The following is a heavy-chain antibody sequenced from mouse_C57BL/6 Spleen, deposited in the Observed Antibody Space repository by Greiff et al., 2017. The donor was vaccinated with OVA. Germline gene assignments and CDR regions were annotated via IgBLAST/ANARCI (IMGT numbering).Heavy chain of an antibody. Sequence: VQLQQPGAELVRPGASVKISCKASGYAFSSYWMNWVKQRPGKGLEWIGQIYPGDGDTNYNGKFKGKATLTADKSSSTAYMQLSSLTSEDSAVYFCASYSNYWYFDVWGTGTTVTVSS. CDR2: IYPGDGDT. CDR1: GYAFSSYW. V-gene: IGHV1-80*01. J-gene: IGHJ1*03. CDR3: ASYSNYWYFDV. D-gene: IGHD2-5*01.